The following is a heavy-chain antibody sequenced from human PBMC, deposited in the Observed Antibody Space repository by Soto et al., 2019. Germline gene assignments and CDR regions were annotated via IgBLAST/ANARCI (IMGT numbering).Heavy chain of an antibody. J-gene: IGHJ4*02. Sequence: GGSLRLSCAASGFIFSIYTMNWVRQAPGKGLEWVSAISGSGGSTYYADSVKGRFTISRDNSKNTLYLQMNSLRAEDTAVYYCAKDIPSTPDYWGQGTLVTVSS. CDR3: AKDIPSTPDY. CDR1: GFIFSIYT. CDR2: ISGSGGST. V-gene: IGHV3-23*01.